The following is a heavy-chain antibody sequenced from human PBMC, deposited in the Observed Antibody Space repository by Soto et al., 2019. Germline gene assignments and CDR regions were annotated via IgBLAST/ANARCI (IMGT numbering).Heavy chain of an antibody. J-gene: IGHJ4*02. CDR3: ARHVVSYYYDSSGPRGY. CDR2: IYYSGST. CDR1: GCSISSSSYY. D-gene: IGHD3-22*01. V-gene: IGHV4-39*01. Sequence: SETLSLTCTFSGCSISSSSYYLGWIRQPPGKGLEWIGSIYYSGSTYYNPSLKSRVTISVDTSKNQFSLKLSSVTAADTAVYYCARHVVSYYYDSSGPRGYWGQGTLVTVSS.